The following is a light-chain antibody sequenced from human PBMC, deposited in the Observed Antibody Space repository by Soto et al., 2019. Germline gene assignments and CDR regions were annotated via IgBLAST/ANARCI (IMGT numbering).Light chain of an antibody. CDR2: DAS. J-gene: IGKJ2*01. V-gene: IGKV3-11*01. CDR3: EQRSNWPPYS. CDR1: QSGSGY. Sequence: EIVLTQSPATLSLSPGERATLSCSARQSGSGYFAWYHQKPGQAPRLLIYDASNRATGIPAWFSGSWSGTDFTLTISSLVPEYVAVYYCEQRSNWPPYSVGQGTKLEIK.